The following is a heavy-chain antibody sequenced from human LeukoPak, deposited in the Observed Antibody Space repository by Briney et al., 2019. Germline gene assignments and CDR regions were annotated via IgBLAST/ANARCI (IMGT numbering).Heavy chain of an antibody. CDR3: ATIRTVGYCSSTSCYAEGPFDY. Sequence: PSETLSLTCTVSGGSISSYYWSWIRRPPGKGLEWIGYIYYSGSTNYNPSLKGRVTISVDTSKNQFSLKLSSVTAADTAVYYCATIRTVGYCSSTSCYAEGPFDYWGQGTLVTVSS. V-gene: IGHV4-59*01. CDR1: GGSISSYY. D-gene: IGHD2-2*01. J-gene: IGHJ4*02. CDR2: IYYSGST.